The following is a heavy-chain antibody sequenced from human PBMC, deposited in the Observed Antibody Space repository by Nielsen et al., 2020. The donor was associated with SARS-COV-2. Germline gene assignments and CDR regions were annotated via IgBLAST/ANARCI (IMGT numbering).Heavy chain of an antibody. Sequence: GESLKISCAASGFTFSSYSMNWVRQAPGKGLEWVSSISSSSSYIYYADSVKGRFTISRDNAKNSLYLQMNSLRAEDTAVYYCARDPRNNEGWLQNDAFDIWGQGTMVTVSS. CDR3: ARDPRNNEGWLQNDAFDI. J-gene: IGHJ3*02. CDR1: GFTFSSYS. D-gene: IGHD5-24*01. CDR2: ISSSSSYI. V-gene: IGHV3-21*01.